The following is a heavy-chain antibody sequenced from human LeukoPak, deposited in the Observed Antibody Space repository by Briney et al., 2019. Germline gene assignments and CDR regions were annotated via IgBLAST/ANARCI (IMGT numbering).Heavy chain of an antibody. V-gene: IGHV4-30-2*01. CDR1: GGSISSGGYS. Sequence: PSQTLSLTCAVSGGSISSGGYSWSWIRQPPGKGLEWIGYIYHSGSTYYNPSLKSRVTISVDTSKNQFSLKLSSVTAADTAVYYCARPRFETYYDFWSGTRYYYGMDVWGQGTTVTVSS. CDR2: IYHSGST. J-gene: IGHJ6*02. CDR3: ARPRFETYYDFWSGTRYYYGMDV. D-gene: IGHD3-3*01.